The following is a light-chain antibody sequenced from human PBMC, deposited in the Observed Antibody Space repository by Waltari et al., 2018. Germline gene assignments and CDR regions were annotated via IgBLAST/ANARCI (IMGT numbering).Light chain of an antibody. Sequence: EVVLTQSPDTLSLSPGERATLSCRASQSLTKRYLAWYQQRPVQAPRLLIYGASSRAAGIPDRFSGSGSGTDVTLTISRLEPEDSAVYYCQQYGSSVLYTFGQGTKLEIK. J-gene: IGKJ2*01. CDR1: QSLTKRY. V-gene: IGKV3-20*01. CDR2: GAS. CDR3: QQYGSSVLYT.